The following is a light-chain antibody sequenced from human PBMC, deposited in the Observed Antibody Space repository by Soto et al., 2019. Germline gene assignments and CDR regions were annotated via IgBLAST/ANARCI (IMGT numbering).Light chain of an antibody. J-gene: IGKJ1*01. Sequence: EIVLTQSPGTLSLSPGESATLSCRASQSLSRTYLAWYQQKPGQAPRLLIDGASNRATGTPDRFSGSGSGTDFTLTISRLEPEDFAIYYCQQYVSPPWTFGQGTKVEIK. CDR2: GAS. CDR1: QSLSRTY. V-gene: IGKV3-20*01. CDR3: QQYVSPPWT.